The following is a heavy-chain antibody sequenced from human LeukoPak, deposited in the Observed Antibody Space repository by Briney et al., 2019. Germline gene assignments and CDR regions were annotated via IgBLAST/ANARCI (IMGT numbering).Heavy chain of an antibody. V-gene: IGHV4-34*01. CDR1: GGSLSGYY. CDR3: ARGPEWELLD. D-gene: IGHD1-26*01. CDR2: INHSGST. J-gene: IGHJ4*02. Sequence: SDTLSLTCAVYGGSLSGYYWSWIRQPRGKGLEWIGEINHSGSTNYNPSLKSRVTISVDTSKNQFSLKLSSVTAADTAVYYCARGPEWELLDWGQGTLVTVSS.